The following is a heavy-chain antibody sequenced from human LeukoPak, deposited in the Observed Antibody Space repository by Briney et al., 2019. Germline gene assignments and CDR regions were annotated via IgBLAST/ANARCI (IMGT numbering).Heavy chain of an antibody. CDR1: GYTFTDYY. CDR3: ARNSGSYLFDY. CDR2: INPSGGST. D-gene: IGHD1-26*01. J-gene: IGHJ4*02. V-gene: IGHV1-46*01. Sequence: ASVKVSCKTSGYTFTDYYIHWVRQAPGQGLEWMGIINPSGGSTSYAQKFQGRVTMTRDTSTSTVYMELSSLRSEDTAVYYCARNSGSYLFDYWGQGTLVTVSS.